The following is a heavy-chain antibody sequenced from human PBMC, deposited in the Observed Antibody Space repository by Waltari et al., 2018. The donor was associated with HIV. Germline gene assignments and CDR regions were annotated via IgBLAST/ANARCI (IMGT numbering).Heavy chain of an antibody. Sequence: QVQLVESGGGVVQPVRSLRLSCAASGFTFSSYGMHWVRQAPGRGLGWVAVIWYDGNNKYYADSVKGRFTISRDNSKNTLYLQMNSLRAEDTAVYYCARDRSEGGGYYYYGLDVWGQGTTVTVSS. J-gene: IGHJ6*02. CDR3: ARDRSEGGGYYYYGLDV. CDR2: IWYDGNNK. CDR1: GFTFSSYG. D-gene: IGHD2-15*01. V-gene: IGHV3-33*01.